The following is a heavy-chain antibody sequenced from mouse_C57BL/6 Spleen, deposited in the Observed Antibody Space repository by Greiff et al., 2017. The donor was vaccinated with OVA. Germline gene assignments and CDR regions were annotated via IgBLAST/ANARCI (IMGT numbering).Heavy chain of an antibody. CDR3: ARGGDVYYRSCFAY. CDR1: GYTFTNYY. D-gene: IGHD1-1*01. J-gene: IGHJ1*01. CDR2: INPANGST. V-gene: IGHV1-55*01. Sequence: QVQLKQPVAELVRPGASVKLSCKASGYTFTNYYMNWVKQRPGQGLEWIGSINPANGSTNYNQKFKGKATMTVDTSSSTSYMQLNSLTSEDSAIYYCARGGDVYYRSCFAYWGPGTTVTVSA.